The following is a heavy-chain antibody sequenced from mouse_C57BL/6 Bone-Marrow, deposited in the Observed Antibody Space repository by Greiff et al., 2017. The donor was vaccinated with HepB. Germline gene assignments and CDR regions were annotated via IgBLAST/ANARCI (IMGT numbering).Heavy chain of an antibody. J-gene: IGHJ2*01. CDR3: ARGRGIRFDY. CDR2: ISDGGSYT. V-gene: IGHV5-4*03. Sequence: EVKVVESGGGLVKPGGSLKLSCAASGFTFSSYAMSWVRQTPEKRLEWVATISDGGSYTYYPDNVKGRFTISRDNAKNNLYLQMSHLKSEDTAMYYCARGRGIRFDYWGQGTTLTVSS. CDR1: GFTFSSYA. D-gene: IGHD1-1*01.